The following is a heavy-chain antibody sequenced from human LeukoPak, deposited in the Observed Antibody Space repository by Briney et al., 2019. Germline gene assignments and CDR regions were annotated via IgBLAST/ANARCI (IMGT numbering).Heavy chain of an antibody. CDR2: IYYSGST. V-gene: IGHV4-59*01. Sequence: KPSETLSLTCTVSGDSISSYYWSWIRQPPGKGLEWIGYIYYSGSTNYNPSLKSRVTISVDTSKSQFSLKLSSVTAADTAVYYCARIGSSYYFDYWGQGTLVTVSS. CDR3: ARIGSSYYFDY. CDR1: GDSISSYY. D-gene: IGHD1-14*01. J-gene: IGHJ4*02.